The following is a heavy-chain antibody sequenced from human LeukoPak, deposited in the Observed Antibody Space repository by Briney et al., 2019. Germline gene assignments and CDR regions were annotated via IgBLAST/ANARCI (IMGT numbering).Heavy chain of an antibody. CDR2: INHRGST. CDR1: GGPFSTFY. Sequence: PSETLSLTCAVHGGPFSTFYWTWIRQPPGKGLECIGEINHRGSTNYNPSLKSRVTIAVDTSKNQISLKLRSVTAADTAVYYCARSAITATTRSRRYYYYGMDVWGLGTTVTVSS. V-gene: IGHV4-34*01. J-gene: IGHJ6*02. CDR3: ARSAITATTRSRRYYYYGMDV. D-gene: IGHD1-7*01.